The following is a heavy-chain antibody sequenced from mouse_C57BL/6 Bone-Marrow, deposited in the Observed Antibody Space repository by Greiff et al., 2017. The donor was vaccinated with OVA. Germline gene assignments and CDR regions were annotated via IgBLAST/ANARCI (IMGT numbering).Heavy chain of an antibody. CDR3: ARRMVHWYFDV. V-gene: IGHV1-80*01. D-gene: IGHD2-3*01. CDR2: IYPGAGDT. Sequence: QVQLQQSGAELVKPGASVKISCKASGYAFSSYWMNWVKQRPGKGLEWIGQIYPGAGDTNYNGKFKGKATLTADKSSSTAYMQLSSLSSGDSAVCFCARRMVHWYFDVWGTGTTVTVSS. CDR1: GYAFSSYW. J-gene: IGHJ1*03.